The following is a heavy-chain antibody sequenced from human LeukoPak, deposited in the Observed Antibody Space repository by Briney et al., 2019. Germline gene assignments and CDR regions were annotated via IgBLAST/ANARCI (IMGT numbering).Heavy chain of an antibody. V-gene: IGHV1-46*01. D-gene: IGHD1-26*01. CDR1: GYTFTSYY. CDR3: ARDTHSGSYFG. CDR2: INPSGGST. Sequence: ASVKVSCKASGYTFTSYYMHWVRQAPGQGLEWMGIINPSGGSTSCAQKFQGRVTMTRDMSTSTVYMELSSLRSEDTAVYYCARDTHSGSYFGWGQGTLVTISS. J-gene: IGHJ4*02.